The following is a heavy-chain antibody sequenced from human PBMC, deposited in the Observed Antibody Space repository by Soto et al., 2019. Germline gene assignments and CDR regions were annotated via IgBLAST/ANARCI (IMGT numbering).Heavy chain of an antibody. CDR3: ATNVDTAIAFDY. J-gene: IGHJ4*02. Sequence: TLSLTCAVSGGSISSGGYSWSWIRQPPGKGLEWIGYIYHSGSTYYNPSLKSRVTISVDRSKNQFSLKLSSVTAADTAVYYCATNVDTAIAFDYWGQGTLVTAPQ. CDR2: IYHSGST. D-gene: IGHD5-18*01. V-gene: IGHV4-30-2*01. CDR1: GGSISSGGYS.